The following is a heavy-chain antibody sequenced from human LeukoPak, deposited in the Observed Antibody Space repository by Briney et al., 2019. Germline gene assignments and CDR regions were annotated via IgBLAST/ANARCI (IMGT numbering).Heavy chain of an antibody. CDR3: ARDFGSGSSPIGY. J-gene: IGHJ4*02. Sequence: PGRSLRLSCAVSGFTFTGYAMHWVRQAPGKGLEWVAVISSDGSNKYYADSVKGRSTISRDNSKNTLYLQMNSLRADDSAVYYCARDFGSGSSPIGYWGQGTLVTASS. V-gene: IGHV3-30-3*01. D-gene: IGHD1-26*01. CDR1: GFTFTGYA. CDR2: ISSDGSNK.